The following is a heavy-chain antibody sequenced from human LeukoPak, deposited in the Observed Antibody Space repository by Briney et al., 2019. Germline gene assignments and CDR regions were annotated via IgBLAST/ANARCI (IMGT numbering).Heavy chain of an antibody. CDR2: ITSSGTST. Sequence: GGSLRLSCDASGFTFRDYYMTWIRQAPGKGLEWISYITSSGTSTYYPVSVRGRFTISRDNARNSVYLQMKYLRADDTAVYYCARDVGATTSATFDLWGQGTMVTVSS. CDR3: ARDVGATTSATFDL. CDR1: GFTFRDYY. D-gene: IGHD1-26*01. J-gene: IGHJ3*01. V-gene: IGHV3-11*01.